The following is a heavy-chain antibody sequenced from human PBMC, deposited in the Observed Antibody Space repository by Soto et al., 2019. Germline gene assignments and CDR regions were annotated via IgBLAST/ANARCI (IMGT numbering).Heavy chain of an antibody. CDR3: AREITRYSSGWYRGWFDP. CDR2: IYYSGST. D-gene: IGHD6-19*01. V-gene: IGHV4-59*01. J-gene: IGHJ5*02. CDR1: GGSISSYG. Sequence: SVTLSLTCTVAGGSISSYGWSWIRQPPGKGLEWIGYIYYSGSTNYNPSLKSRVTISVDTSKNQFSLKLSSVTAADTAVYYCAREITRYSSGWYRGWFDPWGQGTLVTVSS.